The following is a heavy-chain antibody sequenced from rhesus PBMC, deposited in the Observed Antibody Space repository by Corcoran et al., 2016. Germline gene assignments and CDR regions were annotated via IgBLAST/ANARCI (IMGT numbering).Heavy chain of an antibody. CDR2: IDGTGGST. CDR3: ARGRGGTYDKFDY. J-gene: IGHJ4*01. CDR1: GASISSDY. V-gene: IGHV4S7*01. D-gene: IGHD3-40*01. Sequence: QVQLQESGPGLVKPSETLPLTCAVSGASISSDYWSWIRQSPGKGLEWIGYIDGTGGSTNYNPPLKRHVTIAKDTSKNQCSLKVTSVTAADTAVYYCARGRGGTYDKFDYWGQGVLVTVSS.